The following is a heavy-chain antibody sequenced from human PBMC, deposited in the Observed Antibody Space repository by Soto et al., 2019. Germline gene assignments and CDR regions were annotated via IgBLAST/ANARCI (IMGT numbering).Heavy chain of an antibody. Sequence: WGSLRVSCVGSVFTFSILEMNWVRQTPGKGLDWLSYIGRSGETIYYADSVKGRFTISRDNAKSSLFLQMNGLRDEDTGIYYCAKQTSGGVVAATGPFDYWGQGTLVTVSS. V-gene: IGHV3-48*03. D-gene: IGHD2-15*01. CDR3: AKQTSGGVVAATGPFDY. CDR2: IGRSGETI. CDR1: VFTFSILE. J-gene: IGHJ4*02.